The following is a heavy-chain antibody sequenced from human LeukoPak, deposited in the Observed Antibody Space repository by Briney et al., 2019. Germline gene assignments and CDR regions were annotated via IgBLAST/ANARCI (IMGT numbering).Heavy chain of an antibody. CDR2: IKQDGSEK. CDR3: AREMAMALHDPYFDY. D-gene: IGHD5-18*01. Sequence: GGSLRLSCVASGFTFRTYWMSWVRQAPGKGLEWVANIKQDGSEKYYVDSVKGRFTISRDNAKNSLYLQMNSLRAEDTAVYYCAREMAMALHDPYFDYWGQGTLVTVSS. CDR1: GFTFRTYW. J-gene: IGHJ4*02. V-gene: IGHV3-7*04.